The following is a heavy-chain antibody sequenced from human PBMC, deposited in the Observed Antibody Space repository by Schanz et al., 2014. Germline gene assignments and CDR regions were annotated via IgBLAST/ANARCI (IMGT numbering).Heavy chain of an antibody. CDR2: ISFDGSNK. D-gene: IGHD3-3*01. V-gene: IGHV3-30*14. CDR1: GFTFSYYT. Sequence: QVQLVESGGGVVQPGRSLRLSCAASGFTFSYYTLHWVRQAPDKGLEWVALISFDGSNKYYADSVKGRFTISRDNSKNTLYLQMNSLTSEDTAVYYCAREDYDFWSWGQGTLVTVSS. CDR3: AREDYDFWS. J-gene: IGHJ4*02.